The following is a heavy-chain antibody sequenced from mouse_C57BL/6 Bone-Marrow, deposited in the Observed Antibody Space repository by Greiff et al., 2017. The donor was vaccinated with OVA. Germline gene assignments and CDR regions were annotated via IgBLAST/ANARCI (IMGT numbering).Heavy chain of an antibody. CDR3: ARYTSYYYGSSRGTWFAY. CDR1: GYTFTSYW. J-gene: IGHJ3*01. D-gene: IGHD1-1*01. Sequence: QVQLQQPGAELVMPGASVKLSCKASGYTFTSYWMHWVKQRPGQGLEWIGEIDPSDSYTNYNQKFKGKSTLTVDKSSSTAYMQLSSLTSEDSAVYYCARYTSYYYGSSRGTWFAYWGQGTLVTVSA. CDR2: IDPSDSYT. V-gene: IGHV1-69*01.